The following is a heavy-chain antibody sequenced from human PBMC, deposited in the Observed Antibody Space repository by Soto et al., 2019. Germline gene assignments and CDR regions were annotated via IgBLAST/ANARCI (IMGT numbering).Heavy chain of an antibody. CDR3: AKGGGEYYYDSSGYYLFDY. CDR1: GFTFSSYA. D-gene: IGHD3-22*01. V-gene: IGHV3-23*01. CDR2: ISGSGGST. Sequence: GGSLRLSCAASGFTFSSYAMSWVRQAPGKGLEWVSAISGSGGSTYYADSVKGRFTISRDNSKNTLYLQMNSLRAEDTAVYYCAKGGGEYYYDSSGYYLFDYWGQGTLVTVSS. J-gene: IGHJ4*02.